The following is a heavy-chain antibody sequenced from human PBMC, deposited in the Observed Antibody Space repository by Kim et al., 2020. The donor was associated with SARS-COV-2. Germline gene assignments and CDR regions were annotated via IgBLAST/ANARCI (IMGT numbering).Heavy chain of an antibody. CDR3: VKEAAFTTIVVDYYFDY. Sequence: VAGRFSISRDNSKNTLYLQMSSLRTEDTALYYCVKEAAFTTIVVDYYFDYWGQGTLVTVSS. J-gene: IGHJ4*02. D-gene: IGHD3-22*01. V-gene: IGHV3-30*02.